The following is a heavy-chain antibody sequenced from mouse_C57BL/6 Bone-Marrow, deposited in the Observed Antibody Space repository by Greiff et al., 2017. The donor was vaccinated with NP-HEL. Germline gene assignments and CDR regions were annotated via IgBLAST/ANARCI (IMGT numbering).Heavy chain of an antibody. V-gene: IGHV1-19*01. D-gene: IGHD1-1*01. Sequence: VQLQQSGPVLVKPGASVKMSCKASGYTFTDYYMNWVKQSHGKSLEWIGVINPYNGGTSYNQKFKGKATLTVDKSSSTAYMELNSLTSEDSAVYYCARGDYGSSFLFDYWGQGTTLTVSS. CDR2: INPYNGGT. CDR3: ARGDYGSSFLFDY. J-gene: IGHJ2*01. CDR1: GYTFTDYY.